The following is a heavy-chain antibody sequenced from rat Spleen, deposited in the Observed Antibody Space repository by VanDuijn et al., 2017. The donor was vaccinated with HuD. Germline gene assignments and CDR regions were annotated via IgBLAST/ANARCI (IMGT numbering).Heavy chain of an antibody. D-gene: IGHD1-3*01. CDR1: GYSITSFYR. CDR2: ITSAGST. CDR3: AKTTVAYYYIMDA. J-gene: IGHJ4*01. V-gene: IGHV3-3*01. Sequence: EVRLQESGPGLVKPSQSLSLTCSVTGYSITSFYRWNWIRRFPGNKLEWMGYITSAGSTNYNPSLKSRISITRDTSKNQFFLQVNSVTTEDTATYYCAKTTVAYYYIMDAWGQGASVTVSS.